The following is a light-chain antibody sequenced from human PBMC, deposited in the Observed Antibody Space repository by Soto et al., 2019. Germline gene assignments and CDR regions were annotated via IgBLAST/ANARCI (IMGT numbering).Light chain of an antibody. J-gene: IGKJ5*01. V-gene: IGKV4-1*01. CDR1: QSVLYSSNNKNY. CDR3: QQYYSTLIN. Sequence: IVMTESPDSLAVSLGERATINCNSSQSVLYSSNNKNYLAWYQQKPGQPPKLLIYWASTRESGVPDRFSGSGSGTDFTLTISSLQAEDVAVYYCQQYYSTLINFGQGTRLEIK. CDR2: WAS.